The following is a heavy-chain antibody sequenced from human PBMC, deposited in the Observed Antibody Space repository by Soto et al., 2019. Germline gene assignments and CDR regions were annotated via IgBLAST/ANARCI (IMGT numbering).Heavy chain of an antibody. J-gene: IGHJ4*02. Sequence: PGGSLSLSCAASGFPFSSYSMNWVRQAPGKGLEWVSYISSSSTIYYADSVKGRFTISRDNAKNSLYLQMNSLRAEDTAVYYCAREDGTTFYFAFDYWGQGTLVTVSS. CDR2: ISSSSTI. D-gene: IGHD1-7*01. CDR1: GFPFSSYS. V-gene: IGHV3-48*01. CDR3: AREDGTTFYFAFDY.